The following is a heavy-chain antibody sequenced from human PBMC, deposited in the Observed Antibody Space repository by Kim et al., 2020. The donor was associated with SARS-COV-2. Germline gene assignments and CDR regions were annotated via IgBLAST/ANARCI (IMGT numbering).Heavy chain of an antibody. CDR3: ASRHCRQGTCYGFSPDPPQH. CDR1: GGSVSSGSFY. Sequence: SETLSLTCSVSGGSVSSGSFYWIWIRQPPGKGLEWIGYIYHTGSSKYNPSLKSRVTMSLDQSKNQFSLRLNAVTAADTAVYYCASRHCRQGTCYGFSPDPPQHWGQGTLVTVSS. CDR2: IYHTGSS. D-gene: IGHD2-15*01. V-gene: IGHV4-61*01. J-gene: IGHJ4*02.